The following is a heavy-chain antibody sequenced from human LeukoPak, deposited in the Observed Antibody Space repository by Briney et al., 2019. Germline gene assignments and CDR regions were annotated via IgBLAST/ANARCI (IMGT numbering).Heavy chain of an antibody. Sequence: SETLSLTCAVYGGSFSGYYWSWIRQPPGKGLEWIGEINHSGSTNYNPFLKSRVTISVDTSKNQFCLKLSSVTAADTAVYYCARGPGYCSSTSCLTRWFDPWGQGTLVTVSS. CDR1: GGSFSGYY. J-gene: IGHJ5*02. D-gene: IGHD2-2*01. V-gene: IGHV4-34*01. CDR3: ARGPGYCSSTSCLTRWFDP. CDR2: INHSGST.